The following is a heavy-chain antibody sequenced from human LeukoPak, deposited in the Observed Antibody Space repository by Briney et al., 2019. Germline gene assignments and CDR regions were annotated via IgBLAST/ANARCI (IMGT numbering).Heavy chain of an antibody. D-gene: IGHD1-26*01. Sequence: GGSLRLSCAASGFTVSSNYMSWVRQAPGKGLEWVSIIYSGGSTFYADSVRGRFTISRDNSKNTLYLQMNSLRAEDTAVYYCARGGSYLSAFDIWGQGTMVTVSS. CDR2: IYSGGST. J-gene: IGHJ3*02. V-gene: IGHV3-53*01. CDR3: ARGGSYLSAFDI. CDR1: GFTVSSNY.